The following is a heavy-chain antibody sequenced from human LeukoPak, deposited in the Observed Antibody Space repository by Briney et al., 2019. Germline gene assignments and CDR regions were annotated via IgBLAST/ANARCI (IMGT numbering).Heavy chain of an antibody. CDR1: GGSISSSSYY. Sequence: PSETLSLTCTVSGGSISSSSYYWGWIRQPPGKGLEWIGSIYYSGSTNYNPSLKSRVTISVDTSKNQFSLKLSSVTAADTAVYYCARGPITMVRGVGSYFDYWGQGTLVTVSS. CDR3: ARGPITMVRGVGSYFDY. CDR2: IYYSGST. V-gene: IGHV4-39*07. D-gene: IGHD3-10*01. J-gene: IGHJ4*02.